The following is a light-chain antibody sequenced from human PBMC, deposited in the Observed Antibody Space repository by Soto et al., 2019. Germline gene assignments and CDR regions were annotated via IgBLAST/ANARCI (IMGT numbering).Light chain of an antibody. CDR3: QQRSNWPPT. J-gene: IGKJ1*01. CDR2: DAS. Sequence: EIVLTQSPATLSLSPGERATLSCRASQSVSSSLAWYQQKPGQAPRLLMYDASNRATGIPARLSGSGSGTDFTLTISSLEPEDFALYDCQQRSNWPPTFGQGTKVDIK. CDR1: QSVSSS. V-gene: IGKV3-11*01.